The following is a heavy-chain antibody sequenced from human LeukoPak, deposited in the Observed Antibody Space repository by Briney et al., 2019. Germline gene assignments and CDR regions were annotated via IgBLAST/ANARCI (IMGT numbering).Heavy chain of an antibody. Sequence: AGSLRLSCSASGFTFSSYAMHWVRQAPGKGLEYVSAISSSGGNTYYADSVKGRFTISRDNSKNTLYLQMSSLRPEDTAVYYCVKCLFRDRYWYFDLWGRGTLVTVSS. V-gene: IGHV3-64D*09. D-gene: IGHD5/OR15-5a*01. CDR2: ISSSGGNT. J-gene: IGHJ2*01. CDR1: GFTFSSYA. CDR3: VKCLFRDRYWYFDL.